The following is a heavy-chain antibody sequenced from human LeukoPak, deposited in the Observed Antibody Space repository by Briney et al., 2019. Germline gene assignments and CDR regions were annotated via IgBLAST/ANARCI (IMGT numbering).Heavy chain of an antibody. Sequence: ASVKVSCKASGYTFTSYGISWVRQAPGQGLEWMGWISAYNGNTNYAQKLQGRVTMTTDTSTSTAYMELRSLRSDDTAVYYCARSSRGNSGGPALDIWGQGTMVTVSS. CDR3: ARSSRGNSGGPALDI. V-gene: IGHV1-18*01. CDR2: ISAYNGNT. J-gene: IGHJ3*02. CDR1: GYTFTSYG. D-gene: IGHD4-23*01.